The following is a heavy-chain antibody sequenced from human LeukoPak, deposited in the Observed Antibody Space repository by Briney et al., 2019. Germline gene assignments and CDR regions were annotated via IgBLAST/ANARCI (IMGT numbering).Heavy chain of an antibody. J-gene: IGHJ6*03. CDR2: IYYSGST. Sequence: SETLSLTCTVSGGSISSGDYYWSWIRQPPGKGLEWIGYIYYSGSTYYNPSLKSRVTISVDTSKNQFSLKLSSVTAADTAVYYCARASQHDSSGYYTNALYYYYMDVWGKGTTVTVSS. CDR3: ARASQHDSSGYYTNALYYYYMDV. D-gene: IGHD3-22*01. V-gene: IGHV4-30-4*08. CDR1: GGSISSGDYY.